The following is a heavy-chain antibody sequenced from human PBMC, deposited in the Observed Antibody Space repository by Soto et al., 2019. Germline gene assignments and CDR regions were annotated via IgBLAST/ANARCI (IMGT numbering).Heavy chain of an antibody. D-gene: IGHD2-2*01. CDR3: ARVPHVSFYYYGLDV. V-gene: IGHV4-59*01. CDR2: IYYSGST. CDR1: GDSINNYY. J-gene: IGHJ6*02. Sequence: PSETLSLTCTVSGDSINNYYWSWIRQPPGKGLEWIGYIYYSGSTYYNPSLKSRVTISVDTSNNQFSLKLSSVTAADTAVYYCARVPHVSFYYYGLDVWGQGTTVTVSS.